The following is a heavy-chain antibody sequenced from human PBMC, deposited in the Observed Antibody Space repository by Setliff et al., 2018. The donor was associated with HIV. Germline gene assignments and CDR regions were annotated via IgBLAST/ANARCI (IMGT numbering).Heavy chain of an antibody. CDR1: GYSISSGYY. J-gene: IGHJ3*02. Sequence: SETLSLTCAVSGYSISSGYYWGWIRQPPGKGLEWIGSIYHSGITYYNSSLKSRATISVDTSKNQFSLNLTSVTAADTAVYYCARLGYSGSLVGAFDIWGQGTMVTVSS. D-gene: IGHD1-26*01. CDR3: ARLGYSGSLVGAFDI. CDR2: IYHSGIT. V-gene: IGHV4-38-2*01.